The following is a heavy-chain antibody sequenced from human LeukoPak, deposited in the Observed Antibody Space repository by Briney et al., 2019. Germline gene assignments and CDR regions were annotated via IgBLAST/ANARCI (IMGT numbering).Heavy chain of an antibody. CDR2: IYYSGST. Sequence: SETLSLTCTVSGGSISSYYWSWIRQPPRKGLEWIGYIYYSGSTNYNPSLKSRVTISVDTSKNQFSLKLSSVTAADTAVYYCAREGYYGSVKTDAFDIWGQGTMVTVSS. D-gene: IGHD3-10*01. J-gene: IGHJ3*02. CDR1: GGSISSYY. V-gene: IGHV4-59*12. CDR3: AREGYYGSVKTDAFDI.